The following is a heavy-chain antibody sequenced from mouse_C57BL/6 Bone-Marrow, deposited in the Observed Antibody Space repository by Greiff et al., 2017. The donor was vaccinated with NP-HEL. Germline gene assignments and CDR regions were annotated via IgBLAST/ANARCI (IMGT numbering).Heavy chain of an antibody. CDR2: ISYDGSN. J-gene: IGHJ3*01. Sequence: EVQLQESGPGLVKPSQSLSLTCSVTGYSITSGYYWNWIRQFPGNKLEWMGYISYDGSNNYNTSLKNRISITRDTSKNQFFLKLNSVTTEGTATYYCARALRAYWGQGTLVTDSA. CDR1: GYSITSGYY. V-gene: IGHV3-6*01. CDR3: ARALRAY.